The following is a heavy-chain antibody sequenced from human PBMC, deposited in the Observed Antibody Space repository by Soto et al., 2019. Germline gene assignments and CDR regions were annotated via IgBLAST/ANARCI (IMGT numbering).Heavy chain of an antibody. J-gene: IGHJ4*02. Sequence: QLQLQESGPGLVKPSETLSLTCTVSGGSISSSSYYWGWIRQPPGKGLEWIGSIYYSGSTYYNPSLKSRVTISVDTSKNQFSLKLSSVTAADTAVYYCARHPDDFWSGSFFDYWGQGTLVTVSS. CDR3: ARHPDDFWSGSFFDY. CDR2: IYYSGST. V-gene: IGHV4-39*01. CDR1: GGSISSSSYY. D-gene: IGHD3-3*01.